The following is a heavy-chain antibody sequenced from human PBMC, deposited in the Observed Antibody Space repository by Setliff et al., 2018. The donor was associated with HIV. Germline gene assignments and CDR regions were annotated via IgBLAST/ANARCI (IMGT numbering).Heavy chain of an antibody. V-gene: IGHV1-3*03. CDR1: GYTFINYD. Sequence: ASVKVSCKASGYTFINYDIHWVRQAPGQRPEWMGRISVGNGDSKYSRASQDRVSITKDTSAHTAYMELTRLRSEDTAVYYCARDYSNVGFDLWGRGTLVTVSS. J-gene: IGHJ2*01. CDR3: ARDYSNVGFDL. D-gene: IGHD4-4*01. CDR2: ISVGNGDS.